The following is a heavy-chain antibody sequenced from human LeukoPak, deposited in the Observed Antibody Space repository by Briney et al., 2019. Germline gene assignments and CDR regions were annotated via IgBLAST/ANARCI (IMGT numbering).Heavy chain of an antibody. J-gene: IGHJ4*02. D-gene: IGHD3-22*01. CDR2: IVGSSGNT. CDR3: ANPAGYFDSSDYDVDY. Sequence: AGGSLRLSCAVSGFTLSTYAMTWVRQAPGKGLEWVSSIVGSSGNTYYADSVKGRFTISGDNSKNTLYLQMSSLRAEDTAVYYCANPAGYFDSSDYDVDYWGQGTLVTVSS. CDR1: GFTLSTYA. V-gene: IGHV3-23*01.